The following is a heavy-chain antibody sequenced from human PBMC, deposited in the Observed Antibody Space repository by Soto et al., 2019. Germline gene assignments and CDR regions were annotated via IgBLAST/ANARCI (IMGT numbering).Heavy chain of an antibody. V-gene: IGHV3-23*01. CDR1: GFTFASYV. CDR2: ISATGGST. J-gene: IGHJ4*02. D-gene: IGHD3-16*02. CDR3: ANAEHPRRSIGFDY. Sequence: GGSLRLSCAGSGFTFASYVMTWVRQAPGKGLEWVSSISATGGSTYYAGSVKGRFTISRDNSKNTLFLQMNSLRAEDAAIYYCANAEHPRRSIGFDYWGQGTLVTVSS.